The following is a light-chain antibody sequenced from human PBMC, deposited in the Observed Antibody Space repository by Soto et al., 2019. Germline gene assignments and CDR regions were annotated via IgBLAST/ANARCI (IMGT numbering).Light chain of an antibody. Sequence: EIVMTQSPATLSVSPGERATVSCRASQSVSTDLAWYEQKPGQAPRLLIYGASTRATGIPARFSGSGSGAEFTLTISSLQSEDFAVYYCQQYDKWPFTFXPGTKVDIK. CDR3: QQYDKWPFT. CDR1: QSVSTD. CDR2: GAS. J-gene: IGKJ3*01. V-gene: IGKV3-15*01.